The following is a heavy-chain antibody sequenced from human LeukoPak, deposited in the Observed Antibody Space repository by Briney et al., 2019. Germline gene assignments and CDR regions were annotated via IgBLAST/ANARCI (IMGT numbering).Heavy chain of an antibody. J-gene: IGHJ4*02. CDR1: GFTFSSYA. Sequence: GGSLRLSCAASGFTFSSYAMSWVRQAPGKGLEWVSGISGSGDSTYYADSVKGRFTISRDNSKNTLYLQMNSLRAEDTAVYYCAKSDCGGDCHLLDYWGQGTLVTVSS. D-gene: IGHD2-21*02. V-gene: IGHV3-23*01. CDR2: ISGSGDST. CDR3: AKSDCGGDCHLLDY.